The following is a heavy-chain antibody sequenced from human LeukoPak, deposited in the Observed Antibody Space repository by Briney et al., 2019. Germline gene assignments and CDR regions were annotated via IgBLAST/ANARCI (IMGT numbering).Heavy chain of an antibody. CDR1: GFTFSSYA. V-gene: IGHV3-23*01. Sequence: GGSLRLSCAASGFTFSSYAMSWVRQAPGKGLEWVSAISGSGGSTYYADSVKGRFTISTDNSKNMLYLQMNSLRAEDTAVYYCAKTELERSPRTDFDYWGQGTLVTVSS. J-gene: IGHJ4*02. CDR2: ISGSGGST. D-gene: IGHD1-1*01. CDR3: AKTELERSPRTDFDY.